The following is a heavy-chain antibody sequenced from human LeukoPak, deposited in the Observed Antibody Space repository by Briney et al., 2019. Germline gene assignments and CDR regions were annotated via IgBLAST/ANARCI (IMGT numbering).Heavy chain of an antibody. Sequence: GGSLRLSCAASGFTFSSHAMHWVRQAPGKGLEWVAVISYDGSNKYYADSVKGRFTISRDNSKNTLYLQMNSLRAEDTAVYYCARDLSYYGMDVWGQGTTVTVSS. V-gene: IGHV3-30-3*01. J-gene: IGHJ6*02. CDR1: GFTFSSHA. CDR3: ARDLSYYGMDV. CDR2: ISYDGSNK.